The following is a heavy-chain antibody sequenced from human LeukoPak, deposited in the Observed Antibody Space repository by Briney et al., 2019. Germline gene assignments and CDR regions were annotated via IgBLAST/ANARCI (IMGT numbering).Heavy chain of an antibody. CDR2: IYYSGST. Sequence: SETLSLTCTVSGGSISSFYWSWIRQPPGKGLEWIGYIYYSGSTNYNPSLKSRVTISVDTSKNQFSLKLSSVTAADTAVYYCARVSEQWLADWGQGTLVTVSS. J-gene: IGHJ4*02. V-gene: IGHV4-59*01. CDR1: GGSISSFY. D-gene: IGHD6-19*01. CDR3: ARVSEQWLAD.